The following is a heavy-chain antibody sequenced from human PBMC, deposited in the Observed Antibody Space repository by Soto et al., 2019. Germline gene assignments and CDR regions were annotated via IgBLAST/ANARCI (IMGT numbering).Heavy chain of an antibody. J-gene: IGHJ4*02. CDR3: AAGGTRWLHSPFDY. V-gene: IGHV1-24*01. CDR2: FDPEDGET. Sequence: QVQLLQSGAAVKKPGASVKVSCKVSGHTLTELSMHWVRQAPGRGLEWMGGFDPEDGETIFAQKFQGRVTMTEDTSTDSTYMELTSLRSEDTAVYYCAAGGTRWLHSPFDYWGQGTLVTISS. CDR1: GHTLTELS. D-gene: IGHD1-1*01.